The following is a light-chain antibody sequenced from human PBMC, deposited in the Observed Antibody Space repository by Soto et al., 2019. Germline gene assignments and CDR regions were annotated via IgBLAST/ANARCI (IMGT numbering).Light chain of an antibody. J-gene: IGLJ1*01. Sequence: QSVLTQPPSVSGAPGQRATISCTGSSSNIGAGYDVHWYQQLPGTAPKLLIYVNTNRPSGVPGRFSGSKSGTSASLAITGLRAEDEADYYCQSYDSSLSGYVFGTGTKVTVL. CDR3: QSYDSSLSGYV. CDR1: SSNIGAGYD. CDR2: VNT. V-gene: IGLV1-40*01.